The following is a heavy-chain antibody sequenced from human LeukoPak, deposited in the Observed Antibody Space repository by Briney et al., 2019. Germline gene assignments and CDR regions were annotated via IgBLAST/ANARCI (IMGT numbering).Heavy chain of an antibody. CDR2: ISTYSGNT. Sequence: GASVKVSCKASGYTFTSYGISWVRQAPGQGLEWMGWISTYSGNTNYAQKSQGRVTMTTDTSTSTVYMELRSLRSDDTAVYYCARDRYYYDRSGYYIFDYWGQGTLVTVSS. CDR3: ARDRYYYDRSGYYIFDY. D-gene: IGHD3-22*01. J-gene: IGHJ4*02. CDR1: GYTFTSYG. V-gene: IGHV1-18*01.